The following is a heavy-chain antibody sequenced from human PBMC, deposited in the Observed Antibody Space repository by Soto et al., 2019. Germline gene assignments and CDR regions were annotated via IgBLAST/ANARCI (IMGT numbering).Heavy chain of an antibody. V-gene: IGHV1-18*01. CDR3: ARDRKSSWTYYYYGMDV. D-gene: IGHD6-13*01. J-gene: IGHJ6*02. Sequence: GASVKVSCKASGYTFTSYGISWVRQAPGQGLEWMGWISAYNGNTNYAQKLQGRVTMTTDTSTSTAYMELRSLRSDDTAVYYCARDRKSSWTYYYYGMDVWGQGTTVTVSS. CDR2: ISAYNGNT. CDR1: GYTFTSYG.